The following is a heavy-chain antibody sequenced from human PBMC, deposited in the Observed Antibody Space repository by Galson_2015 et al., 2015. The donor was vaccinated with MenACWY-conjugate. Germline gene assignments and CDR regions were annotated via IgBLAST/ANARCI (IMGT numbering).Heavy chain of an antibody. V-gene: IGHV3-21*01. J-gene: IGHJ4*02. D-gene: IGHD4-17*01. CDR2: IDSTSTYI. CDR1: GFTFRTST. Sequence: SLRLSCAASGFTFRTSTMNWARQAPGKGLEWVSSIDSTSTYIYYAVSVRGRSTLSRDNARTQLTLQMDGLRVDDTAIYYCVKSVGDSLLWDHWGQGILVTVSS. CDR3: VKSVGDSLLWDH.